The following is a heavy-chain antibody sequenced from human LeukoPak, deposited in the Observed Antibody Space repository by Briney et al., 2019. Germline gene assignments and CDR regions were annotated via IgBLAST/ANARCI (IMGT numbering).Heavy chain of an antibody. CDR1: GFTFSSYA. D-gene: IGHD1-26*01. V-gene: IGHV3-23*01. J-gene: IGHJ4*02. CDR3: AKDHGIVGALLLLPYRDYFDY. CDR2: ISGSGGST. Sequence: QPGGSLRLPCAASGFTFSSYAMSWGPQAPGKGLEWGAAISGSGGSTDYADSVKGRFTISRANSTNPLYLQMTSPRGEDTAVYYCAKDHGIVGALLLLPYRDYFDYWGQGTLVTVSS.